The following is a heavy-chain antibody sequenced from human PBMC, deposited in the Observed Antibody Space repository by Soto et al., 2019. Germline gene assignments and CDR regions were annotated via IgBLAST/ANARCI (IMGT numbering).Heavy chain of an antibody. Sequence: SLRLSCAASGFTFSSYAMSWVRQAPGKGLEWVANIKPDGSEKYYVDSVRGRFTISRDNAKNTLYLQMNSLRAEDTAVYYCASSLLTPFDYWGQGTLVTVSS. D-gene: IGHD7-27*01. CDR2: IKPDGSEK. V-gene: IGHV3-7*01. CDR3: ASSLLTPFDY. J-gene: IGHJ4*02. CDR1: GFTFSSYA.